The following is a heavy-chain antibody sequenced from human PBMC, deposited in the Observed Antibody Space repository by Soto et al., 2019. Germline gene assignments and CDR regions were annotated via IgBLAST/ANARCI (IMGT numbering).Heavy chain of an antibody. J-gene: IGHJ4*02. CDR1: GFTFSTYN. D-gene: IGHD3-3*01. CDR2: ISSSSTI. Sequence: EVQLVESGGGLVQPGGSLRLSCAASGFTFSTYNMNWVRQAPGKGLEWVSYISSSSTIYYADSVKGRFTISRDNAKNSLYLQMNSLRDEDTAVYYCEREFFYDYWGQGTLVTVSS. CDR3: EREFFYDY. V-gene: IGHV3-48*02.